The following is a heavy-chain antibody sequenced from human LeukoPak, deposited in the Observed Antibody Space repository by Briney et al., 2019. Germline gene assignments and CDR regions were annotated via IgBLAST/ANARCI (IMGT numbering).Heavy chain of an antibody. Sequence: GGCLRLAWSASGFSVVGVYMSWVCEAPGKRLWRVEVIYSRGTTYYAASLRGRFTISRENPKNTLYLHMHSLRVEDTALYYSARDMGFGDLMGYWGQGTLVTVSS. CDR1: GFSVVGVY. D-gene: IGHD3-10*01. J-gene: IGHJ4*02. V-gene: IGHV3-53*01. CDR3: ARDMGFGDLMGY. CDR2: IYSRGTT.